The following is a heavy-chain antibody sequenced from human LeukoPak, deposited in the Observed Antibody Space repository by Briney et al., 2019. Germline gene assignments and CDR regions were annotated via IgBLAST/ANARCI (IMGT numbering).Heavy chain of an antibody. J-gene: IGHJ4*02. CDR1: GFTFSSYA. D-gene: IGHD2-15*01. V-gene: IGHV3-23*01. Sequence: PGGCLRLSCAAAGFTFSSYAMSWVRQAPGKGLEWVSAISGRGDSTYYVDSVKGRFTISRDNSKNTLYLQMDRLRAEDTAVYFCAKRDCSDTNCYFVNWGQGTLVTVSS. CDR2: ISGRGDST. CDR3: AKRDCSDTNCYFVN.